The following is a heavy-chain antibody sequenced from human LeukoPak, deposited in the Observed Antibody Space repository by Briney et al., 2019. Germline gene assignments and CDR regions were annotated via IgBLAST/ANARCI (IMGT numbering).Heavy chain of an antibody. D-gene: IGHD6-6*01. J-gene: IGHJ4*02. V-gene: IGHV1-2*02. CDR1: AYSFTFYY. Sequence: GAAVKISFKSSAYSFTFYYMHLGRQARGQGLGWMGWINPNSGGTNYAQKFQGRVTMNRDTSISTAYMELSRLRSDDTAVYYCARGLEYSSSSGLGGGYWGQGTLVTVSS. CDR2: INPNSGGT. CDR3: ARGLEYSSSSGLGGGY.